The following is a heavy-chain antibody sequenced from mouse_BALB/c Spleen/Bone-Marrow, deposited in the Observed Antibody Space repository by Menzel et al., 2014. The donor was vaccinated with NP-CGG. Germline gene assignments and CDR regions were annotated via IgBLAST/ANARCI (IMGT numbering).Heavy chain of an antibody. D-gene: IGHD2-4*01. CDR3: ATMITGWYFDV. J-gene: IGHJ1*01. Sequence: VQLQQSGAELVKPGASVKLSCTASGFNIKDTYMHWVKQRPEQGLEWIGRTDPANGNTKYDPKFQGKATITADTSSNTAYLQLSSLTSEDTAVYYCATMITGWYFDVWGAGTTVTVSS. CDR1: GFNIKDTY. V-gene: IGHV14-3*02. CDR2: TDPANGNT.